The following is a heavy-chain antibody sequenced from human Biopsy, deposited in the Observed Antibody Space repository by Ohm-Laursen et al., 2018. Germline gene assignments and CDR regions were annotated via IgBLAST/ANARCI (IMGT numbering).Heavy chain of an antibody. V-gene: IGHV4-59*08. CDR1: GGSISSYY. CDR2: INYTGST. Sequence: SETLSLTCIVSGGSISSYYWSWIRQPPGKGLEWIGYINYTGSTNYNPSLKSRVTISVDTSMNHLSLRLTFVTAADTAVYYCARHAPSYSGSYWRYFDLWGRGTLVTVSS. J-gene: IGHJ2*01. D-gene: IGHD1-26*01. CDR3: ARHAPSYSGSYWRYFDL.